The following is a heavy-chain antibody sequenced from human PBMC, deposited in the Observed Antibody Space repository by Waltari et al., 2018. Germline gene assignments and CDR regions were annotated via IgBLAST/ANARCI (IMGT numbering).Heavy chain of an antibody. CDR2: INNGGVDR. V-gene: IGHV3-23*01. D-gene: IGHD6-13*01. CDR1: GFTFTAYA. J-gene: IGHJ4*02. CDR3: AKEIGALGTPVFDY. Sequence: EVQLLESGGGVGQPGGSLRLSCAASGFTFTAYAMSWVRQTPERGLEWVSGINNGGVDRYYTDSVKGRFTISRDNSKNTVYLQMSSLRAEDTAVYYCAKEIGALGTPVFDYWGQGTLISVSS.